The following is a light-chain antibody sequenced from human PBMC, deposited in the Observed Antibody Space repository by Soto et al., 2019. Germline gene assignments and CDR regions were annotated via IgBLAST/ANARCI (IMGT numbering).Light chain of an antibody. CDR2: DVS. CDR3: SSYTRSSLYV. Sequence: QSALTQPASVSGSPGQSITISCTGTSSDVGGYNYVSWYQQHPGKAPKLMIYDVSNRPSGVSNRFSGSKSGNTASLTISGLQAEDEADYYCSSYTRSSLYVFGTGTQLTVL. J-gene: IGLJ1*01. V-gene: IGLV2-14*01. CDR1: SSDVGGYNY.